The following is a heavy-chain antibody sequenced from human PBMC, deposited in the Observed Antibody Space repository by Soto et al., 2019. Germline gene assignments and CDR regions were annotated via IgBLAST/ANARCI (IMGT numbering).Heavy chain of an antibody. CDR2: IGTAGDT. D-gene: IGHD6-19*01. Sequence: RGGSLRLSCAASGFTISSYDMHWVRQATGKGLEWVSAIGTAGDTYYPGSVKGRFTISRENAKNSLYLQMNSLRAGDTAVYYCARVDSSGWYDYWGQGTLVTVSS. V-gene: IGHV3-13*01. CDR3: ARVDSSGWYDY. CDR1: GFTISSYD. J-gene: IGHJ4*02.